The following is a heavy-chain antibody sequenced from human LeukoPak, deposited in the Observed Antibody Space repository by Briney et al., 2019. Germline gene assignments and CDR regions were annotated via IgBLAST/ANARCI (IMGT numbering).Heavy chain of an antibody. CDR3: AKDQYGDYGESNGMDV. Sequence: PGGSLRLSCAAAGFTFSSYAMSWVRQAPGKGREWVSAISGSGGSTYYADSVKGRFTISRDNSKKTLYLQMNSLRAEDTAVYYCAKDQYGDYGESNGMDVWGQGPTVTVSS. CDR2: ISGSGGST. CDR1: GFTFSSYA. V-gene: IGHV3-23*01. D-gene: IGHD4-17*01. J-gene: IGHJ6*02.